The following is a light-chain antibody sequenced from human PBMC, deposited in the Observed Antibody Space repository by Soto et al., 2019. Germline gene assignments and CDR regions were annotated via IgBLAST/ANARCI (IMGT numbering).Light chain of an antibody. CDR3: QQLKSYPVT. CDR1: QGISSY. CDR2: AAS. Sequence: DIQLTQSPSFLSASVGDRVTITCRASQGISSYLAWYQQEPGKAPKPLIYAASTLHSGVTSRFSGGGSGTEFTLTISSLQPEDFATYYCQQLKSYPVTFGGGTKVEIK. J-gene: IGKJ4*01. V-gene: IGKV1-9*01.